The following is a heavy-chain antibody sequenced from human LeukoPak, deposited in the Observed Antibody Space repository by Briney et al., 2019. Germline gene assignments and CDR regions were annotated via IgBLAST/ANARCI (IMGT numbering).Heavy chain of an antibody. J-gene: IGHJ3*02. CDR2: ISAYNGNT. CDR1: GYTFTSYG. Sequence: ASVKVSCKASGYTFTSYGISWVRQAPGQGLEWMGWISAYNGNTNYAQKLQSRVTMTTDTSTSTAYMELRSLRSDDTAVYYCARGTYAMVRGDTFDIWGQGTMVTVSS. V-gene: IGHV1-18*01. D-gene: IGHD3-10*01. CDR3: ARGTYAMVRGDTFDI.